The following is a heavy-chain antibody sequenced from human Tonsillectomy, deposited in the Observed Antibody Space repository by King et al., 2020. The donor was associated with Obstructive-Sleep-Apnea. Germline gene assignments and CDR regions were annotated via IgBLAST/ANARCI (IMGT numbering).Heavy chain of an antibody. CDR1: GYTFTGYY. D-gene: IGHD6-13*01. CDR3: ARDIEAVVGGMDV. J-gene: IGHJ6*02. CDR2: INPNSGGT. V-gene: IGHV1-2*02. Sequence: VQLVQSGAEVKKPGASVKVSCKASGYTFTGYYVHWVRQAPGQGLEWMGWINPNSGGTNYAQKFQGRVTMTRDTSTTTAYMEMSRLRPDDTAVYYCARDIEAVVGGMDVWGQGTTVTVSS.